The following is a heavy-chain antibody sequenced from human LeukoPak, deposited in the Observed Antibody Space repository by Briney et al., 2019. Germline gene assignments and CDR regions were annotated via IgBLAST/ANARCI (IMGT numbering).Heavy chain of an antibody. D-gene: IGHD3-22*01. Sequence: GGSLRLSCAASGFTFSDFAMSWVRQAPGKGLEWVSAISGNGDNTYYADSVKGRFTISRDNSKNTLYLQMNSLRAEDTAVYYCALTSITMIVVVTGDAFDIWGQGTMVTVSS. J-gene: IGHJ3*02. CDR3: ALTSITMIVVVTGDAFDI. V-gene: IGHV3-23*01. CDR1: GFTFSDFA. CDR2: ISGNGDNT.